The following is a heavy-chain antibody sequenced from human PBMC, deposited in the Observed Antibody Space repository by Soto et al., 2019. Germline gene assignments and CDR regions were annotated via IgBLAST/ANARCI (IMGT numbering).Heavy chain of an antibody. CDR2: ISAYNGNT. Sequence: GASVKVSCKASGYTFTSYGISWVRQAPGQGLEWMGWISAYNGNTNYAQKLQGRVTMTTDTSTSTAYMELRSLRSDDTAVYYCASKGPGGQQWLGSYYSYGMDVWGQGTTVTVSS. CDR3: ASKGPGGQQWLGSYYSYGMDV. CDR1: GYTFTSYG. D-gene: IGHD6-19*01. J-gene: IGHJ6*02. V-gene: IGHV1-18*01.